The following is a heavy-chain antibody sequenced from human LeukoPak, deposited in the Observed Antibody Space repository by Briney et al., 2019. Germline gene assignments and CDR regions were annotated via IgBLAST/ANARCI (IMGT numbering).Heavy chain of an antibody. D-gene: IGHD6-6*01. V-gene: IGHV4-38-2*01. CDR1: GYSISSGYY. CDR2: IYHSGST. CDR3: ARQEYSSFGDY. Sequence: PSETLSLTCAVSGYSISSGYYWGWIRQPPGRGLEWIGSIYHSGSTYYNPSLKSRVTISVDTSKNQFSLKLSSVTAADTAVYYCARQEYSSFGDYWGQGTLVTVSS. J-gene: IGHJ4*02.